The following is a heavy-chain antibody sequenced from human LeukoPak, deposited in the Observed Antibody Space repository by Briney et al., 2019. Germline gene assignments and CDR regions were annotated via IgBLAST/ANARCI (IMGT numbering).Heavy chain of an antibody. CDR3: ATLPYYYDSSGSYYFDY. CDR2: IRYDGSNK. J-gene: IGHJ4*02. V-gene: IGHV3-30*02. D-gene: IGHD3-22*01. Sequence: GGSLRLSCAASGFIFNSYGMHWVRQAPGKGLEWVAFIRYDGSNKYYADSVKGRFTISRDNSKNTLYLQMNSLRVEDTAVYYCATLPYYYDSSGSYYFDYWGQGTLVTVSS. CDR1: GFIFNSYG.